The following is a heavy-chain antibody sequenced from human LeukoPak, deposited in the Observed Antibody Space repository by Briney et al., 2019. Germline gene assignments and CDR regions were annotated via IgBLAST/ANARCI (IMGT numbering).Heavy chain of an antibody. CDR1: GGSISSYY. V-gene: IGHV4-59*08. Sequence: PSETLSLTCTVSGGSISSYYWSWIRQPPGKGLEWIGYTYYSGSTNYNPSLKSRVTISVDTSKNQFSLKLSSVTAADTAVYYCARGGPDYYDSSGYTQGWFDPWGQGTLVTVSP. D-gene: IGHD3-22*01. J-gene: IGHJ5*02. CDR3: ARGGPDYYDSSGYTQGWFDP. CDR2: TYYSGST.